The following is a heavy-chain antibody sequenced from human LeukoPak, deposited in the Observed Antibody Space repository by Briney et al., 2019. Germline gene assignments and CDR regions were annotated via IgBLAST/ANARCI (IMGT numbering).Heavy chain of an antibody. V-gene: IGHV1-69*04. CDR1: GGTFSSYA. CDR2: IIPILGIA. D-gene: IGHD4-17*01. CDR3: ARDYGDYGCIDY. J-gene: IGHJ4*02. Sequence: GASVKVSCKSSGGTFSSYAISWVRQAPGQGLEWMGRIIPILGIANYAQKFQGRVTITADKSTSTAYMELSSLRSEDTAVYYCARDYGDYGCIDYWGQGTLVTVSS.